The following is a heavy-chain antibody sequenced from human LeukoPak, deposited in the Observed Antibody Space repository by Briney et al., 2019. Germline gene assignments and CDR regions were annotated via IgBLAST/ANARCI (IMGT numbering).Heavy chain of an antibody. CDR2: ISGSGGST. D-gene: IGHD4/OR15-4a*01. Sequence: PGGSLRLSCAASGFTFSSYAMSWVRQAPGKGLEWVSAISGSGGSTYYADSVKGRFTISRDNSKNTLYLQMNSLRAEDTAVYYCARTNIEGTMRFYYMDVWGKGTTVTVSS. CDR3: ARTNIEGTMRFYYMDV. CDR1: GFTFSSYA. J-gene: IGHJ6*03. V-gene: IGHV3-23*01.